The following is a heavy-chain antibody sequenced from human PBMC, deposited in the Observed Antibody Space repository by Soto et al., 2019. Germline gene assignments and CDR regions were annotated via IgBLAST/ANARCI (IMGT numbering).Heavy chain of an antibody. J-gene: IGHJ6*04. CDR2: IYHSGST. D-gene: IGHD2-2*01. Sequence: QVQLQESGPGLVKPSGTLSLTCAVSGGSISSSNWWSWVRQPPGKGLEWIGEIYHSGSTNYNPSLKSRLTTSVDRSMYQLPLKLSSVTAADTAVYYCTRVVGGYYYGMDVWGKWTTVTVSS. CDR1: GGSISSSNW. V-gene: IGHV4-4*02. CDR3: TRVVGGYYYGMDV.